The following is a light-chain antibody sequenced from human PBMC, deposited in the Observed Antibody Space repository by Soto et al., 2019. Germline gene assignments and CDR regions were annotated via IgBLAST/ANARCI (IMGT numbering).Light chain of an antibody. CDR3: TSYASSSTDV. Sequence: QSALTQPASVSGSPGQSITISCTGTSSDVGGYNYVSWYQQYPGKAPKLMIYEVNNRPSGVSNRFSGSKSGNTASLTISGLQAEDEADYYCTSYASSSTDVFGTGTKVTVL. J-gene: IGLJ1*01. CDR2: EVN. CDR1: SSDVGGYNY. V-gene: IGLV2-14*01.